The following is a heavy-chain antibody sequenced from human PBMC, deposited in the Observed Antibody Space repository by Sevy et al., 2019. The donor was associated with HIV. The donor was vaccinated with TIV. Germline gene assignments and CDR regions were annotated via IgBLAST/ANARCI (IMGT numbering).Heavy chain of an antibody. CDR2: ISSSASYI. CDR1: GFTFRSYT. J-gene: IGHJ4*02. V-gene: IGHV3-21*01. Sequence: GGSLRLSCVASGFTFRSYTMKWVRQAPGKGLECVSSISSSASYIYYADSVKGRFTISRDDAKNSLYLQMNTLRAEDAALYYCARVRPYDTRDFDYWGQGTLVTVS. CDR3: ARVRPYDTRDFDY. D-gene: IGHD3-22*01.